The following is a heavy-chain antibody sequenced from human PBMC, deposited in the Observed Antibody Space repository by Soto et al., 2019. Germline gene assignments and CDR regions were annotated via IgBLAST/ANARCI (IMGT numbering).Heavy chain of an antibody. CDR3: ATDLLGYCSGPSCY. V-gene: IGHV1-24*01. CDR2: FDPEDGET. Sequence: ASVKVSCKVSGYTLTELSMHWVRQAPGKGLEWMGGFDPEDGETIYAQKFQGRVTMTEDTSTDTAYMELSSLRSEDTAVYYCATDLLGYCSGPSCYWGQGTLVTVSS. D-gene: IGHD2-2*01. J-gene: IGHJ4*02. CDR1: GYTLTELS.